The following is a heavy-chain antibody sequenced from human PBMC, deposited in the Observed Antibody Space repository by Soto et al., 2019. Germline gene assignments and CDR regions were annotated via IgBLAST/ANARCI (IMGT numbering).Heavy chain of an antibody. Sequence: QITLKESGPTLVKPTQTLTLTCTFSGFSLSTSGVGVGWIRQPPGKALEWLALIYWDDDKRYSPSLKSRLTITKDXXKXHXXLTMTNMDPVDTATYYCAHTSYYYDSSGYHRWFDPWGQGTLVTVSS. CDR2: IYWDDDK. J-gene: IGHJ5*02. V-gene: IGHV2-5*02. D-gene: IGHD3-22*01. CDR3: AHTSYYYDSSGYHRWFDP. CDR1: GFSLSTSGVG.